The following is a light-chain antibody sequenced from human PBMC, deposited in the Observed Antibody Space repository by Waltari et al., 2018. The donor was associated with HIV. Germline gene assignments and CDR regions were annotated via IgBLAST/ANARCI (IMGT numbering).Light chain of an antibody. J-gene: IGLJ3*02. V-gene: IGLV2-14*01. CDR2: EVS. Sequence: QSALTQPASVSGSPGQSITISCTGPSSDVGGYNYVSWYQQHPGKAPKLMIYEVSKRPSGVSNRFAGSKSGTPASLTIAGLQAEDEAEYYCSSYTSSSTRVFGGGTKLTVL. CDR3: SSYTSSSTRV. CDR1: SSDVGGYNY.